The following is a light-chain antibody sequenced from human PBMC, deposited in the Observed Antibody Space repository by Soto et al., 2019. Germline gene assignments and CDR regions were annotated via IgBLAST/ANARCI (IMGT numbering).Light chain of an antibody. CDR1: QSVSSSY. CDR2: DTS. V-gene: IGKV3-20*01. J-gene: IGKJ1*01. Sequence: EIVLTQSPGTLSLSPGERATLSCRASQSVSSSYLAWYQQKPGQAPRLLIYDTSSRATGIPDRFSGSGSGTDFTIAISRLEPEDFAVYYCQQCGSSPAFGQGTKGELK. CDR3: QQCGSSPA.